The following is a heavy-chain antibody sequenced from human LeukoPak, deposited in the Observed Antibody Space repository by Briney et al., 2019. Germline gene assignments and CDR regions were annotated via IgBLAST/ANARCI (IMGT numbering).Heavy chain of an antibody. D-gene: IGHD3-3*02. CDR3: ATLAFLEWLLLPGAPRPARFDP. Sequence: ASAKVSCKVSGYTLTELSMHWVRQAPGKGLEWMGGFDPEDGETIYAQKFQGRVTMTEDTSTDTAYMELSSLRSEDTAVYYCATLAFLEWLLLPGAPRPARFDPWGQGTLVTVSS. V-gene: IGHV1-24*01. J-gene: IGHJ5*02. CDR2: FDPEDGET. CDR1: GYTLTELS.